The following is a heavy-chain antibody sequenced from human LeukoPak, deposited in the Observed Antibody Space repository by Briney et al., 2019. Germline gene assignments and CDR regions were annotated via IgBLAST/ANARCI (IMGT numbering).Heavy chain of an antibody. J-gene: IGHJ6*03. CDR1: GFTFISYW. V-gene: IGHV3-7*04. CDR2: IKQDGSEK. D-gene: IGHD3-3*01. Sequence: PGGPLRLSCAASGFTFISYWMSWVRQAPGKGLEWVANIKQDGSEKYYVDSVKGRFTISRDNAKNSLYLQMNSLRAEDTAVYYCARVGTIFGPPGYMDVWGKGTTVTVSS. CDR3: ARVGTIFGPPGYMDV.